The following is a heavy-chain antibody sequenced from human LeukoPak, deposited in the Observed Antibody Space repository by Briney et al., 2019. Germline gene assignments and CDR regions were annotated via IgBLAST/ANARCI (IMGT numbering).Heavy chain of an antibody. CDR3: ARVTEYYYGSGSLNWFDP. V-gene: IGHV4-39*01. J-gene: IGHJ5*02. Sequence: SETLSLTCTVSGGSISSSSYYWGWIRQPPGKGLEWIGSIYYSGSTYYNPSLKSRVTISVDTSKNQFSLKLSSVTAADTAVYYCARVTEYYYGSGSLNWFDPWGQGTLVTVSS. D-gene: IGHD3-10*01. CDR2: IYYSGST. CDR1: GGSISSSSYY.